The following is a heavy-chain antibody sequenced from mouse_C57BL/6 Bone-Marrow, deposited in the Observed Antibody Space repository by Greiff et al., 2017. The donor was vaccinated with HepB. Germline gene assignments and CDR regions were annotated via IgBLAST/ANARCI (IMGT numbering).Heavy chain of an antibody. CDR2: IWTGGGT. CDR1: GFSLTSYA. D-gene: IGHD1-1*01. J-gene: IGHJ2*01. Sequence: VMLVESGPGLVAPSQSLSITCTVSGFSLTSYAISWVRQPPGKGLEWLGVIWTGGGTNYNSALKSRLSISKDNSKSQVFLKMNSLQTDDTARYYCARTYGSSYLSVDYWGQGTTLTVSS. V-gene: IGHV2-9-1*01. CDR3: ARTYGSSYLSVDY.